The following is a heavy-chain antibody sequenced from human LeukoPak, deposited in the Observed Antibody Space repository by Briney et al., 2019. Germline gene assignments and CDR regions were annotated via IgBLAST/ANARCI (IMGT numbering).Heavy chain of an antibody. J-gene: IGHJ6*02. D-gene: IGHD5-24*01. CDR1: GGSISGYY. V-gene: IGHV4-59*12. CDR2: NYYSGST. Sequence: PSETLSLTCTVSGGSISGYYWSWIRQPPGKGLEWIGFNYYSGSTNYNRSLKSRVFISVDTSENQFSLKLSSVTAADTAVYYCVRERRDSYNYGMDVWGQGTTVTVSS. CDR3: VRERRDSYNYGMDV.